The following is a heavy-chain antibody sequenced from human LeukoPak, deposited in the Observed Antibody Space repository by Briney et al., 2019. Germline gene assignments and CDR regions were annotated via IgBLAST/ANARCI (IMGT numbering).Heavy chain of an antibody. CDR1: GDSVSSNSTA. V-gene: IGHV6-1*01. D-gene: IGHD6-19*01. Sequence: SQTLSLTCAISGDSVSSNSTAWHWIRQSPSRGLEWLGRTYYRSKWYNDYAVSVKSRITINPDTSKNQFSLQLNSVTPEDTAVYYCARQYSSGWSYYYGMDVWGQGTTVTVSS. J-gene: IGHJ6*02. CDR3: ARQYSSGWSYYYGMDV. CDR2: TYYRSKWYN.